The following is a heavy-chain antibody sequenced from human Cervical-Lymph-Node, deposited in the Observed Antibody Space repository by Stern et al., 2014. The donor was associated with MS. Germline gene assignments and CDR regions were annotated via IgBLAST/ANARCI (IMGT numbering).Heavy chain of an antibody. J-gene: IGHJ3*02. D-gene: IGHD1/OR15-1a*01. V-gene: IGHV1-3*01. CDR1: GYTFSRNA. Sequence: QVQLLQPGAEVKKPGASVRVSCRASGYTFSRNAIHWVRQAPGQRPEWMGWINAGNGDTKYSQSFQGRATITRDTSANTAYMDLSSLKSADTAVYYCALNTLNGFDIWGQGTMVTVS. CDR3: ALNTLNGFDI. CDR2: INAGNGDT.